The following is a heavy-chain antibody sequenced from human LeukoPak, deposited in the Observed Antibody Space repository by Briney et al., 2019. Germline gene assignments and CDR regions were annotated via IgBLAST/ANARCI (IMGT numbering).Heavy chain of an antibody. CDR2: IKQDGSEK. D-gene: IGHD3-10*01. CDR1: GFTVTDYA. CDR3: ARDYYASGSHDY. J-gene: IGHJ4*02. V-gene: IGHV3-7*01. Sequence: GGSLRLSCAASGFTVTDYAMTWIRQAPGKGLEWVANIKQDGSEKHYVGSVKGRFTISRDNAKNSLYLQMNSLRAEDTAVYFCARDYYASGSHDYWGQGTLVTVSS.